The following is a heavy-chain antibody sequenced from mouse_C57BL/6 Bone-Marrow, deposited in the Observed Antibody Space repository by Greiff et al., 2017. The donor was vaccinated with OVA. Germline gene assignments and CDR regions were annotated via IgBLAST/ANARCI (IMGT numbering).Heavy chain of an antibody. Sequence: QVQLKQPGAELVKPGASVKLSCKASGYTFTSYWMHWVKQRPGRGLEWIGRIDPNSGGTKYNEKFKSKATLTVDKPSSTAYMQLSSLTSEDSAVYYCAREGEIYYDYDERFAYWGQGTLVTVSA. CDR1: GYTFTSYW. V-gene: IGHV1-72*01. J-gene: IGHJ3*01. D-gene: IGHD2-4*01. CDR2: IDPNSGGT. CDR3: AREGEIYYDYDERFAY.